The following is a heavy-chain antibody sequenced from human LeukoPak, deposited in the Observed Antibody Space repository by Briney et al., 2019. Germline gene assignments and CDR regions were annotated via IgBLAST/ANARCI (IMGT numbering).Heavy chain of an antibody. Sequence: GGTLRLSCAASGFIFGSYTMNWVRQAPGKGLEWISSISSRSAYIYYADSVEGRFTISRDNAKNSLYLRMDSLGAEDTAVYYCAKDQGTTMITSLDSWGLGTLVTVSS. CDR1: GFIFGSYT. D-gene: IGHD3-22*01. V-gene: IGHV3-21*01. CDR3: AKDQGTTMITSLDS. CDR2: ISSRSAYI. J-gene: IGHJ4*02.